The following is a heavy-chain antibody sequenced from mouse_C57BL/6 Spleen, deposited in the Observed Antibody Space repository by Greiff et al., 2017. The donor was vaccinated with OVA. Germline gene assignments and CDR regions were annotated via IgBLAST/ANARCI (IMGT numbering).Heavy chain of an antibody. CDR2: IWRGGST. J-gene: IGHJ4*01. CDR3: AKDITTDYYAMDY. Sequence: VQLQESGPGLVQPSQSLSITCTVSGFSLTSYGVHWVRQSPGKGLEWLGVIWRGGSTDYNAAFMSRLSITKDNSKSQVFFKMNSLQADDTAIYYCAKDITTDYYAMDYWGQGTSVTVSS. CDR1: GFSLTSYG. D-gene: IGHD1-1*01. V-gene: IGHV2-5*01.